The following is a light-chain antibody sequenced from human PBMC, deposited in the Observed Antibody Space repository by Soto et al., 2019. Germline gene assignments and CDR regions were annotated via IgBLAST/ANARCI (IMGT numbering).Light chain of an antibody. V-gene: IGKV1-5*01. CDR2: GAS. CDR3: QQSYTSPVT. Sequence: DIQMTQSPSTLSASVGDRVSITCRRSQSISSGLAWHQQKPGKAPRLLIYGASNLQSGVPSRFSGGGSGTDFTLTISSLQPEDFGTYYCQQSYTSPVTFGGGTKVDI. CDR1: QSISSG. J-gene: IGKJ4*01.